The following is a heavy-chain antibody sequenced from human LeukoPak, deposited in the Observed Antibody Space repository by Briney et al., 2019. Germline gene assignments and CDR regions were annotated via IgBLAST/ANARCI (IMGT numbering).Heavy chain of an antibody. CDR1: GGSISSSNW. V-gene: IGHV4-4*02. CDR2: IYHSGST. CDR3: ARDFGYDILTGYEKGI. J-gene: IGHJ4*02. Sequence: NPSETLSLTCAVSGGSISSSNWWSWVRQPPGKGLEWIGEIYHSGSTNYNPSLKSRVTISVDTSKNQFSLKLSSVTAADTAVYYCARDFGYDILTGYEKGIWGQGTLVTVSS. D-gene: IGHD3-9*01.